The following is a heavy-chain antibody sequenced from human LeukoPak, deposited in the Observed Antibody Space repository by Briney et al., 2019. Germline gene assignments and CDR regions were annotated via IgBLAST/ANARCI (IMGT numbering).Heavy chain of an antibody. V-gene: IGHV3-53*01. D-gene: IGHD2/OR15-2a*01. J-gene: IGHJ4*02. CDR3: AAFSA. Sequence: GGALRLSRAASGFTVRSNYMSWGRPAPGKGLEWVSVIYSGGSTYYADSVKGRFTISRDNSKNTLYLQMNSLRAEDTAVYYCAAFSAWGQGTLVTVSS. CDR1: GFTVRSNY. CDR2: IYSGGST.